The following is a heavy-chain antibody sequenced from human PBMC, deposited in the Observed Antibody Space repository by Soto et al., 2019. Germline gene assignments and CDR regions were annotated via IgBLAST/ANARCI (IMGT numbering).Heavy chain of an antibody. CDR3: AREGASGFGMDV. D-gene: IGHD1-26*01. V-gene: IGHV4-4*07. CDR2: IYTSGTT. J-gene: IGHJ6*02. Sequence: QVQLQQSGPGLVKPSETLSLTCTVSGGSIRSYYWSWIRQPAVKALEWIGRIYTSGTTNYNPSLMSRLTILLDTSMNLFSLEVSFVTDADTAVYCCAREGASGFGMDVWGQVSIVTVSS. CDR1: GGSIRSYY.